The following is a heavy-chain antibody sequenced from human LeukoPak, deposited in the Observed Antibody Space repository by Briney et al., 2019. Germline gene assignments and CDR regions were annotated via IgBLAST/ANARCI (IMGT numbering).Heavy chain of an antibody. CDR2: ISYDGSNK. CDR3: AALWPKVYYFDY. V-gene: IGHV3-30-3*01. Sequence: PGGSLRLSCAASGFTFSSYAKHWVRQAPGKGLEWVAVISYDGSNKYYADSVKGRFTISRDNSKNTLYLQMSSLRAEDTAVYYCAALWPKVYYFDYWGQGTLVTVSS. CDR1: GFTFSSYA. D-gene: IGHD2/OR15-2a*01. J-gene: IGHJ4*02.